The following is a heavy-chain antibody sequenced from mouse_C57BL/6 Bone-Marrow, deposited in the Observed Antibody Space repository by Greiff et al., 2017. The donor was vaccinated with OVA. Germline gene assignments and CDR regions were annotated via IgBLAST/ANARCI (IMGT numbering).Heavy chain of an antibody. CDR3: ARRGSNYGFAY. V-gene: IGHV1-82*01. CDR1: GYAFSSSW. Sequence: QVQLQQSGPELVKPGASVKISCKASGYAFSSSWMNWVKQRPGKGLEWIGRIYPGDGDTNYNGKFKGKATLTADKSSSTAYMQLSSLTSEDSAVYFCARRGSNYGFAYWGQGTLVTVSA. J-gene: IGHJ3*01. D-gene: IGHD2-5*01. CDR2: IYPGDGDT.